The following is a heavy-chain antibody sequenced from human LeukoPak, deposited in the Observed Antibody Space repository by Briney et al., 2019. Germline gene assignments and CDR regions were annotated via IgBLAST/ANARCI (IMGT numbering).Heavy chain of an antibody. D-gene: IGHD3-10*01. CDR1: GYTFTGYY. V-gene: IGHV1-2*02. Sequence: ASVKVSCKASGYTFTGYYIHWVRQDPGQGPEWMGWINPHSGATNYAQKFQGRVTMTRDTSISTAFMELSSLRSDDTAMYYCSRDLLMYYSGSGESTWGQGTQVTVSS. CDR2: INPHSGAT. CDR3: SRDLLMYYSGSGEST. J-gene: IGHJ5*02.